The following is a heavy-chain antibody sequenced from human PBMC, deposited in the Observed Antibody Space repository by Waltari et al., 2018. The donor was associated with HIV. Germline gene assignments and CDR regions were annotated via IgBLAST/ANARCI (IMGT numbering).Heavy chain of an antibody. CDR3: ARQGGGRQNNAKYFDY. CDR2: IYWDDDK. Sequence: QITLKESGPTLVKPTQTLTLTCTFSGFSLSTSGVGMGWIRQPPGQALEWLALIYWDDDKRYSPSLKSRLTITKDTPKNQVVLTMTNMDPVDTATYYCARQGGGRQNNAKYFDYWGQGTLVTVSS. V-gene: IGHV2-5*02. J-gene: IGHJ4*02. CDR1: GFSLSTSGVG. D-gene: IGHD2-2*01.